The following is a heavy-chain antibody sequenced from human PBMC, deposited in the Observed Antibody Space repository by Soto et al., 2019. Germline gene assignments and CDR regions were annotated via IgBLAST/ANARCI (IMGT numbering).Heavy chain of an antibody. CDR1: GDSLSSGGHY. V-gene: IGHV4-31*03. D-gene: IGHD3-9*01. Sequence: SETLSLTYTVSGDSLSSGGHYWSWIRQHPGKGLEWIGHIYDSVNTYYSPSLRSRVTISADMSKNQFSLNLRSVTAADTAVYYCARVDHRGYFAILTDYWCQGTLVTVSS. CDR2: IYDSVNT. CDR3: ARVDHRGYFAILTDY. J-gene: IGHJ4*02.